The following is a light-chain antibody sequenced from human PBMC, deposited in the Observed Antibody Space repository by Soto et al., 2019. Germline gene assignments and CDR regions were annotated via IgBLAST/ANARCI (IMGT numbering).Light chain of an antibody. CDR3: QQYDKSPWT. CDR1: QSVSSSY. CDR2: GAS. V-gene: IGKV3-20*01. J-gene: IGKJ1*01. Sequence: DIVLTQSPGTLSLSPGVGATLSCRASQSVSSSYLAWYQQKPGQAPRLLIYGASSRATGIPDRFSGGGSGTDFPLTGSRLEPENFEVYYCQQYDKSPWTFGKGTRVEIK.